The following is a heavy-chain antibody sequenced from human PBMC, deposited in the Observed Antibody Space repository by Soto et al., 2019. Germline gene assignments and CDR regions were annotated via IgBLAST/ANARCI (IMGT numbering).Heavy chain of an antibody. Sequence: ASVKVSCQASGYTFTRYGISWVRQAPGPGLEWMGWISAYNGNTNYAQKLQGRVTMTTDTSTSTAYMELRSLRSDDTAVYYCARPQLERRKNKAFDIWGQGTMVTLSS. V-gene: IGHV1-18*01. CDR2: ISAYNGNT. J-gene: IGHJ3*02. D-gene: IGHD1-1*01. CDR3: ARPQLERRKNKAFDI. CDR1: GYTFTRYG.